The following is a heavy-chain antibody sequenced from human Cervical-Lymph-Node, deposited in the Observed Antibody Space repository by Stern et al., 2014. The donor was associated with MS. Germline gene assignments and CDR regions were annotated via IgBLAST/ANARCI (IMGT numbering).Heavy chain of an antibody. CDR2: FIPHVGTP. J-gene: IGHJ6*02. CDR3: ARDNDDNGMDV. CDR1: GDTLINFG. D-gene: IGHD1-1*01. Sequence: VQLGQSGPDLKKPGSSVKVACPASGDTLINFGISWVRMGPGPGLAWLGGFIPHVGTPKYAQKFQGGVTISEDDSATTVYMALSGLTSEDTAVYYCARDNDDNGMDVWGQGTTVTVTS. V-gene: IGHV1-69*01.